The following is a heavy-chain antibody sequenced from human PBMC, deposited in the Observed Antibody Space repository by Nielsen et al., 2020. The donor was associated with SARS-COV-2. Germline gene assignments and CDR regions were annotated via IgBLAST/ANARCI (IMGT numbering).Heavy chain of an antibody. CDR3: VRGGSSFDY. Sequence: ASVKVSCKASGYTFSRYYIYWVRQAPGQGPEWMGFINPSGGSTNYAQRFQGRVTFTRDTSTSTVCMELSRLRSEDTAVYYCVRGGSSFDYWGQGTLVTVSS. V-gene: IGHV1-46*01. J-gene: IGHJ4*02. CDR1: GYTFSRYY. CDR2: INPSGGST. D-gene: IGHD6-13*01.